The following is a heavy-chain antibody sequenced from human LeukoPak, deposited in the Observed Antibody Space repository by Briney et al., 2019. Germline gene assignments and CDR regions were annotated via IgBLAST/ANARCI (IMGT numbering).Heavy chain of an antibody. D-gene: IGHD5-12*01. Sequence: ASVKVSCKASGGTFSSYAISWVRQAPGQGLEWMGGIIPIFGTANYAQKFQGRVTITADKSTSTAYMELSSLRSEDTAVYYCARSEGAVATISWFDPWGQGTLVTVSS. CDR2: IIPIFGTA. J-gene: IGHJ5*02. CDR3: ARSEGAVATISWFDP. V-gene: IGHV1-69*06. CDR1: GGTFSSYA.